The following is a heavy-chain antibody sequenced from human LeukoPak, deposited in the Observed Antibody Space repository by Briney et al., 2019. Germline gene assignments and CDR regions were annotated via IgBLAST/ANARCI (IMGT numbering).Heavy chain of an antibody. CDR2: IPYDGSNE. D-gene: IGHD4-23*01. CDR1: GFTFSGYG. V-gene: IGHV3-30*02. J-gene: IGHJ4*02. Sequence: QPGGSLRLSCAASGFTFSGYGMHWVRQAPGKGLEWVAFIPYDGSNEYYTYSVKGRFTISRDNSKNTLYLQMNSLRVEDTALYYCATARYPQLPGYWGRGTQVTVSP. CDR3: ATARYPQLPGY.